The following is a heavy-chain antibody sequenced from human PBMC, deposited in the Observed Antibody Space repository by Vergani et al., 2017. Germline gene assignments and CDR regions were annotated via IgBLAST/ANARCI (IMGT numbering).Heavy chain of an antibody. CDR3: ARPHGDILPPDPRRLDY. J-gene: IGHJ4*02. V-gene: IGHV1-46*03. Sequence: QVQLVQSGAEVKKPGASVKVSCKASGYTFTSYYMHWVRQAPGQGLEWMGINNPSGGSTSYAQKFQGRVTMTRDTSTSTVYMELSSLRSEDTAVYYCARPHGDILPPDPRRLDYWGQGTLVTVSS. CDR1: GYTFTSYY. CDR2: NNPSGGST.